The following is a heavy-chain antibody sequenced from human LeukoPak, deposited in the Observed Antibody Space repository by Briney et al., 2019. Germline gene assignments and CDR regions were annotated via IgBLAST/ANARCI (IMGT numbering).Heavy chain of an antibody. J-gene: IGHJ4*02. CDR1: GGTFSSYA. V-gene: IGHV1-69*04. CDR3: ARGGTYYYDSSVNY. CDR2: IIPILGIA. Sequence: ASVKVFCKASGGTFSSYAISWVRQAPGQGLEWMGRIIPILGIANYAQKFQGRVTITADKSTSTAYMELSSLRSEDTAVYYCARGGTYYYDSSVNYWGQGTLVTVSS. D-gene: IGHD3-22*01.